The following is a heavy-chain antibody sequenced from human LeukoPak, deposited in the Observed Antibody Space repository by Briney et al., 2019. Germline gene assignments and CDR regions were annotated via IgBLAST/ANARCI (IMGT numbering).Heavy chain of an antibody. Sequence: GASAKVSCKASGYTFNNHYMYWVRQAPGQGLEWMGVINPSGGSTSYAQKFQGRVTMTRDTSTRTVYMEVNSLRSEDTAVYYCARQGTYSSAIGMGYWGQGTLVTVSS. CDR2: INPSGGST. V-gene: IGHV1-46*02. CDR1: GYTFNNHY. CDR3: ARQGTYSSAIGMGY. J-gene: IGHJ4*02. D-gene: IGHD6-19*01.